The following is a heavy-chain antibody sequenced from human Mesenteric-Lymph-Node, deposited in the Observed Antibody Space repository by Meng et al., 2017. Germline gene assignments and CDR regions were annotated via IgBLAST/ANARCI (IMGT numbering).Heavy chain of an antibody. Sequence: QVQLVQYGSEFRKPGASVKVSCKVSGYTFNSIGLNWVRKATGQGLEWMGWINSNTGNPTYAQGFTGRFVFSLGTSVSTEYLQISSLKAEDTAMYYCARVAVAGLRYFQHWGQGTLVTVSS. J-gene: IGHJ1*01. V-gene: IGHV7-4-1*02. CDR1: GYTFNSIG. CDR3: ARVAVAGLRYFQH. D-gene: IGHD6-19*01. CDR2: INSNTGNP.